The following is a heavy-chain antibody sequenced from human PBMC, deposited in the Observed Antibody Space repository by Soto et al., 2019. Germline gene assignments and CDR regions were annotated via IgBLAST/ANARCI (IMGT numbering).Heavy chain of an antibody. CDR3: AKDALLVGATTTSAFDI. D-gene: IGHD1-26*01. V-gene: IGHV3-23*01. CDR2: ISGSGGST. CDR1: GFTFSSYA. Sequence: EVQLLESGGGLVQPGGSLRLSCAASGFTFSSYAMSWVRQAPGKGLEWVSAISGSGGSTYYADSVKGRFTISRDNSKNTLYLQMTSLRADDTAVYYCAKDALLVGATTTSAFDIWVQGTMVTVSS. J-gene: IGHJ3*02.